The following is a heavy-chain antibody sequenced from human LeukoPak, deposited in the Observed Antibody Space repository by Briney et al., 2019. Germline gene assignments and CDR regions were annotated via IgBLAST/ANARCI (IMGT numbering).Heavy chain of an antibody. J-gene: IGHJ5*02. CDR3: ARDIYCSGGSCTPAFDP. CDR2: ISSSSSYI. CDR1: GFTFSGYS. V-gene: IGHV3-21*01. D-gene: IGHD2-15*01. Sequence: PGGSLRLSCAASGFTFSGYSMNWVRQAPGKGLEWVSSISSSSSYIYYADSVKGRFTISRDNAKNSLYLQMNSLRAEDTAVYYCARDIYCSGGSCTPAFDPWGQGTLVTVSS.